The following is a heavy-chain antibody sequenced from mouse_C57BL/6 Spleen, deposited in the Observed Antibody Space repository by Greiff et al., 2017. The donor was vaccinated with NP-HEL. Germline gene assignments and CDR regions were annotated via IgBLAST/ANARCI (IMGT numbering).Heavy chain of an antibody. J-gene: IGHJ3*01. V-gene: IGHV14-4*01. D-gene: IGHD1-1*01. CDR3: TTWDYLAWFAY. CDR1: GFNIKDDY. Sequence: VQLKESGAELVRPGASVKLSCTASGFNIKDDYMHWVKQRPEQGLEWIGWIDPENGDTEYASKFQGKATITADTSSNTAYLQLSSLTSEDTAVYYCTTWDYLAWFAYWGQGTLVTVSA. CDR2: IDPENGDT.